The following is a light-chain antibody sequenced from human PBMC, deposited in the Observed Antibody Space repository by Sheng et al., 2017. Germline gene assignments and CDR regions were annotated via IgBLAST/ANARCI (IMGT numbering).Light chain of an antibody. CDR2: DDS. J-gene: IGLJ3*02. V-gene: IGLV3-21*02. CDR1: NIGGKS. Sequence: SYVLTQPPSVSVAPGQTARITCGENNIGGKSVHWYQQKPGQAPVLVVYDDSDRPSGIPERFSRLHSANTATLTINRVEAADEADYYCQVWNDSRDRVFGGGTKLTVL. CDR3: QVWNDSRDRV.